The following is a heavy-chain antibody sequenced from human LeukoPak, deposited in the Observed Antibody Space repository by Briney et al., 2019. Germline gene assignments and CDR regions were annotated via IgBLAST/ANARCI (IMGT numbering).Heavy chain of an antibody. V-gene: IGHV4-39*01. J-gene: IGHJ5*02. D-gene: IGHD2/OR15-2a*01. CDR1: GGSISSSSYY. Sequence: SETLSLTCTVSGGSISSSSYYWGWIRQPPGKGLEWIGSIYYSGSTYYNPSLKSRVTISVDTSKNQFSLKLSSVTAADTAVYYCATSEGINWFDPWGQGTLVTVSS. CDR2: IYYSGST. CDR3: ATSEGINWFDP.